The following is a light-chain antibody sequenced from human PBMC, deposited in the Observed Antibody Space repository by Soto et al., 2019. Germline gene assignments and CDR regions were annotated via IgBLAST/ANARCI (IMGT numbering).Light chain of an antibody. CDR3: QQYYSTLIT. V-gene: IGKV4-1*01. Sequence: DIALTQSPDSLTLSLGERATINCTSSQSVLYSSYNKSYLAWYQVKPGRPPKTLFSWASTREPGVPDRFSVSGSGTDFTLTISSLQAEDVTVHYCQQYYSTLITFGQGTRLEIK. CDR2: WAS. CDR1: QSVLYSSYNKSY. J-gene: IGKJ5*01.